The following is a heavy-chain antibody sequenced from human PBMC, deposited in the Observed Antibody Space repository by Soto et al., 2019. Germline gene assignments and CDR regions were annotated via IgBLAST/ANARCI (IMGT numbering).Heavy chain of an antibody. CDR2: ITGGGDNT. Sequence: EVQLLESGGGLVQHGGSLRLSCAASGFTFNNYVMSWVRRAPGKGLEWVAAITGGGDNTYFADSVKGRFTISRDNSKNPLYLLLNNPRSEDTAVYYCAKEVRGCGTFDDWGQGTLVTVSS. V-gene: IGHV3-23*01. CDR3: AKEVRGCGTFDD. CDR1: GFTFNNYV. J-gene: IGHJ4*02. D-gene: IGHD6-19*01.